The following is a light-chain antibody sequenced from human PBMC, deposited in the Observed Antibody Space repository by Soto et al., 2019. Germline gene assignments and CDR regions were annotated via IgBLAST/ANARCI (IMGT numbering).Light chain of an antibody. CDR1: SSNIGSNT. J-gene: IGLJ1*01. CDR3: AAWDDSPNGYV. CDR2: RNY. V-gene: IGLV1-44*01. Sequence: QSVLTQPPSTSGTLGQRVTISCSGSSSNIGSNTVSWFQQLRGTAPKLLIFRNYQRPSGVPDRVSGSESGASGSLAISGLQSDDEADYYCAAWDDSPNGYVFGAGTKVTVL.